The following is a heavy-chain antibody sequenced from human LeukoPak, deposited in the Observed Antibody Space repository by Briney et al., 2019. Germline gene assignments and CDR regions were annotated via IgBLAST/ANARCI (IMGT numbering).Heavy chain of an antibody. CDR1: GGTFSSYA. CDR3: ARRAQYDFWVGDYYYMDV. Sequence: ASVKVSCKASGGTFSSYAISWVRQAPGQGLEWRGGIIPIFGTANYAQKFQGRVTITTDESTSTAYMELSSLRSEDTAVYYCARRAQYDFWVGDYYYMDVWGKGTTVTVSS. CDR2: IIPIFGTA. J-gene: IGHJ6*03. D-gene: IGHD3-3*01. V-gene: IGHV1-69*05.